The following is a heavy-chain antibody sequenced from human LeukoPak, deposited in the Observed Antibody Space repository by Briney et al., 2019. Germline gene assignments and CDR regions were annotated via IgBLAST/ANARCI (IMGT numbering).Heavy chain of an antibody. CDR3: ARLNYDFWSGYYPHGAFDM. Sequence: GTSVKVSCKASGYTFTGYYMHWVRQAPGQGLEWMGWINPHSGGTNYAQRFEGRVTMTRDTSISTAYMELSRLKSDDSAVYYCARLNYDFWSGYYPHGAFDMWGQGTMVTVSS. V-gene: IGHV1-2*02. J-gene: IGHJ3*02. D-gene: IGHD3-3*01. CDR2: INPHSGGT. CDR1: GYTFTGYY.